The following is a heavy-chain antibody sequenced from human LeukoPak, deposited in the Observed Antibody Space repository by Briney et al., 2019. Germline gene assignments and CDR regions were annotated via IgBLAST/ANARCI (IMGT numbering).Heavy chain of an antibody. D-gene: IGHD3-3*01. J-gene: IGHJ4*02. CDR3: ARANIFGVVSEEDY. CDR2: ISAYNGNT. Sequence: ASVKVSCKASGYTFTSYGISWVRQAPGQGLEWMGRISAYNGNTNYAQKLQGRVTMTTDTSTSTAYMELRSLRSDDTAVYYCARANIFGVVSEEDYWGQGTLVTVSS. V-gene: IGHV1-18*01. CDR1: GYTFTSYG.